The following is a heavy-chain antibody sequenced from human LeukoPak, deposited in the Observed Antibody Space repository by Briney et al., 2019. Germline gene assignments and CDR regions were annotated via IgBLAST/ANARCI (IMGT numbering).Heavy chain of an antibody. D-gene: IGHD3-3*01. J-gene: IGHJ4*02. CDR2: INPNSGGT. Sequence: ASVTVSCKASGYTFTGCYMHWVRQAPGQGLEWMGWINPNSGGTNYAQKFQGRVTMTRDTSISTAYMELSRLRSDDTAVYYCARARITIFEGYPQPFDYWGQGTLVTVSS. CDR1: GYTFTGCY. V-gene: IGHV1-2*02. CDR3: ARARITIFEGYPQPFDY.